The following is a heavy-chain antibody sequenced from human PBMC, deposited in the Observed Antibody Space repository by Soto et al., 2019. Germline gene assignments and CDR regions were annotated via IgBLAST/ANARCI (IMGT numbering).Heavy chain of an antibody. D-gene: IGHD6-6*01. Sequence: KTSETLSLTCTVSGGSISSYYWSWIRQPPGKGLEWIGYIYYSGSTNYNPSLKSRVTISVDTSKNQFSLKLSSVTAADTAVYYCARASSIAARARFDPWGQGTLVTVSS. V-gene: IGHV4-59*01. J-gene: IGHJ5*02. CDR1: GGSISSYY. CDR3: ARASSIAARARFDP. CDR2: IYYSGST.